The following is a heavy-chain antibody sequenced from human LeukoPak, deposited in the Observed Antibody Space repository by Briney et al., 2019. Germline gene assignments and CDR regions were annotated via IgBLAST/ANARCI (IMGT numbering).Heavy chain of an antibody. D-gene: IGHD2-15*01. Sequence: PGGSLRLSCAASGFTFSSYSMNWVRQAPGKGLEWVSSISSSSYIYYADSVKGRFTISRDNAKNSLYLQMNSLRAEDTAVYYCASKGYCSGGSCYGRTFDIWGQGTMVTVSS. CDR1: GFTFSSYS. CDR3: ASKGYCSGGSCYGRTFDI. J-gene: IGHJ3*02. V-gene: IGHV3-21*01. CDR2: ISSSSYI.